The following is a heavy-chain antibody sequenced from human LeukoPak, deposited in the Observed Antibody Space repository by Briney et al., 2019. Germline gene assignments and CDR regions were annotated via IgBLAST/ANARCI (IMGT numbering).Heavy chain of an antibody. CDR3: ARGRVAVAGETFDT. CDR1: GFTSNNYA. CDR2: IYSGGST. V-gene: IGHV3-53*01. J-gene: IGHJ3*02. D-gene: IGHD6-19*01. Sequence: GGSLRLSCAASGFTSNNYAMSWVRQAPGKGLEWVTVIYSGGSTDYADSVKGRFTISRDNSKNTLHLQMNSLRAEDTAVYYCARGRVAVAGETFDTWGQGTRVTVSS.